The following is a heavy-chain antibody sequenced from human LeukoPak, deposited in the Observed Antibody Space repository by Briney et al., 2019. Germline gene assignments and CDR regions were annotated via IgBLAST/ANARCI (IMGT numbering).Heavy chain of an antibody. CDR1: GGSISSSSYY. V-gene: IGHV4-39*01. Sequence: SETLSLTCTVSGGSISSSSYYWGWIRQPPGKGLEWIGSIYYSGSTYYNPSLKSRVTISVDTSKNQFSLKLSSVTAADTAVYYCARPHCSGGSCYWGHNWFDPWGQGTLVTVSS. CDR3: ARPHCSGGSCYWGHNWFDP. CDR2: IYYSGST. D-gene: IGHD2-15*01. J-gene: IGHJ5*02.